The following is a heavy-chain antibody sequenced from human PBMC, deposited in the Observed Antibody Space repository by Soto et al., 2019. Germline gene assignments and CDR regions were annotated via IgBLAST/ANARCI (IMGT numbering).Heavy chain of an antibody. CDR1: GFTFDDYT. Sequence: EVQLVESGGVVVQPGGSLRLSCAASGFTFDDYTMHWVRQAPGKGLEWVSLISWDGGSTYYADSVKGRFTISRDNSKNFLYLKMNSLRTEDTALYYCAKDIGGGYCSGGSCYSSFDYWGQGTLVTVSS. J-gene: IGHJ4*02. V-gene: IGHV3-43*01. D-gene: IGHD2-15*01. CDR3: AKDIGGGYCSGGSCYSSFDY. CDR2: ISWDGGST.